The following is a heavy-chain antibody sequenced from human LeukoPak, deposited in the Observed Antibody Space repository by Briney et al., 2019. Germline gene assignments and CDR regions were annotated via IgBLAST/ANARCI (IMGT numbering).Heavy chain of an antibody. J-gene: IGHJ5*02. CDR2: ISAYNGNT. V-gene: IGHV1-18*04. D-gene: IGHD6-13*01. Sequence: ASVKVSCKASGYTFTSYGVSWVRQAPGQGLEWMGWISAYNGNTNYAQKLQGRVTMTTDTSTSTAYMELRSLRSDGTAVYYCARRIAAAGGFDPWGQGTLVTVSS. CDR1: GYTFTSYG. CDR3: ARRIAAAGGFDP.